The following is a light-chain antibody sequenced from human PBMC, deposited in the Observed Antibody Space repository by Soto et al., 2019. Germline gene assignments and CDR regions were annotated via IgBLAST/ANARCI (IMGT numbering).Light chain of an antibody. CDR2: DTS. CDR1: QTLSNSF. CDR3: QQYGTSGII. Sequence: EIVLTQSPGTLSLSPGERATLSCRASQTLSNSFIAWYQQKPGQAPRLLIYDTSSRATGVPDRYSASGSGTDFTLTISRLEPEDFAVFFCQQYGTSGIIFGQGTRLEI. V-gene: IGKV3-20*01. J-gene: IGKJ5*01.